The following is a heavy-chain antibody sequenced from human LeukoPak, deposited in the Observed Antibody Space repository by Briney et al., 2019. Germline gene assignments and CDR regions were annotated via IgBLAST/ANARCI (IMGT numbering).Heavy chain of an antibody. V-gene: IGHV4-34*01. CDR2: INHSGST. D-gene: IGHD3-10*02. CDR1: GGSFSGYY. CDR3: ARGPTPPDYVLRSYYFDY. Sequence: PSETLSLTCAVYGGSFSGYYWSWLRQPPGKGLEWIGEINHSGSTNYNPSLKSRVTISVDTSKNQFSLKLSSVTAADTAVYYCARGPTPPDYVLRSYYFDYWGQGTLVTVSS. J-gene: IGHJ4*02.